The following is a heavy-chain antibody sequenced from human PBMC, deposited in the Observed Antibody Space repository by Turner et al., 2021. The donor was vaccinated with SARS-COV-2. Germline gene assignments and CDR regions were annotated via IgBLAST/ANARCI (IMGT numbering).Heavy chain of an antibody. CDR3: ATVPPYGDYFDY. J-gene: IGHJ4*02. CDR1: GFTFSSYA. CDR2: ISGSGGST. D-gene: IGHD4-17*01. V-gene: IGHV3-23*01. Sequence: EVRLLESGGGLVQPWGSLRLSCAASGFTFSSYAMRWVRQAQGKGLEWVSAISGSGGSTYYADSVKGRCTISRDTSKNTLYLQMNSLRDEDTAVYYCATVPPYGDYFDYWGQGTLVTVSS.